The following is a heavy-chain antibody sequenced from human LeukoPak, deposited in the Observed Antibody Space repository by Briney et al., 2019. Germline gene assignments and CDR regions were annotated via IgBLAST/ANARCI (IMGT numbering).Heavy chain of an antibody. J-gene: IGHJ4*02. Sequence: GASVKVSCKASGYAFTGYYMHWVRQAPGQGLEWMGWINPNSGGTNCAQKFQGRVTMTRDTSISTAYMELSRLRSDDTAVYYCARDSGWYERGPFDYWGQGTLVTVSS. V-gene: IGHV1-2*02. CDR3: ARDSGWYERGPFDY. CDR1: GYAFTGYY. CDR2: INPNSGGT. D-gene: IGHD6-19*01.